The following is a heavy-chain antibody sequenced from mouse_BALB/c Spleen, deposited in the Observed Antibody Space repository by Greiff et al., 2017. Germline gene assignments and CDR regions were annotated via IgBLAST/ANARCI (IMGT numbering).Heavy chain of an antibody. CDR2: IWSGGST. D-gene: IGHD3-3*01. J-gene: IGHJ4*01. CDR3: ARKGGRGAMDY. Sequence: VMLVESGPGLVQPSQSLSITCTVSGFSLTSYGVHWVRQSPGKGLEWLGVIWSGGSTDYNAAFISRLSISKDNSKSQVFFKMNSLQANDTAIFYCARKGGRGAMDYWGQGTSVTVSS. CDR1: GFSLTSYG. V-gene: IGHV2-2*02.